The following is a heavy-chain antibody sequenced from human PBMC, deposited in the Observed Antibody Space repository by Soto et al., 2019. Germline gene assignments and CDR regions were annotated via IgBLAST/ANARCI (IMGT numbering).Heavy chain of an antibody. V-gene: IGHV3-66*01. D-gene: IGHD2-8*01. CDR2: IYSGGST. Sequence: PGGSLRLSCAASGFTVSSNYMSWVRQAPGKGLEWVSVIYSGGSTYYADSVKGRFTISRDNSKNTLYLQMNSLRAEDTAVYYCARDRRTDTDCTNGVCYFDAFDIWGQGTMVTVSS. J-gene: IGHJ3*02. CDR3: ARDRRTDTDCTNGVCYFDAFDI. CDR1: GFTVSSNY.